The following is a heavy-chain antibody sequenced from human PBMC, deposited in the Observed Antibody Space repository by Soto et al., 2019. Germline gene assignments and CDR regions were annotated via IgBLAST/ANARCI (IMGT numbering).Heavy chain of an antibody. CDR2: IRPGDSDA. D-gene: IGHD3-10*01. Sequence: GESLKISCKGFGYSFTTYWIVWVRQMPGKGLEWMGIIRPGDSDARYSPSFQGQVAMSADKSINTAFLQWSSLKASDTAMYYCTRPGWRGSGHGVAVWGQGTTVTVSS. J-gene: IGHJ6*02. CDR3: TRPGWRGSGHGVAV. CDR1: GYSFTTYW. V-gene: IGHV5-51*01.